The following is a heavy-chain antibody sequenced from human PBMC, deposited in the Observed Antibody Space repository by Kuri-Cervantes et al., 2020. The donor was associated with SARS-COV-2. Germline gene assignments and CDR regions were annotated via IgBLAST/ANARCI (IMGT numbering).Heavy chain of an antibody. CDR3: AVRGGIVVVPAAAYYYYMDV. CDR1: GFTVSSNY. Sequence: GESLKISCAASGFTVSSNYMSWVRQAPGKGLEWVSAISGSGGSTYYADSVKGRFTISRDNSKNTLYLQMNSLRAEDTAVYYCAVRGGIVVVPAAAYYYYMDVWGKGTTVTVSS. CDR2: ISGSGGST. D-gene: IGHD2-2*01. V-gene: IGHV3-23*01. J-gene: IGHJ6*03.